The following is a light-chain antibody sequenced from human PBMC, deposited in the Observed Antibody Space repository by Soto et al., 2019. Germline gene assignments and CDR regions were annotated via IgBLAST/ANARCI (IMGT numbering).Light chain of an antibody. CDR1: QSVSSNY. CDR2: GAS. V-gene: IGKV3-20*01. J-gene: IGKJ1*01. CDR3: QQYANSPPT. Sequence: EIELTQSPGTLSLSPGERATLSCRASQSVSSNYLAWYQQKPGQAPRVLIYGASTRATGIPDRFSGSGSGTDFTLTISRLEPEDFAVYYCQQYANSPPTFGQGTKVEIK.